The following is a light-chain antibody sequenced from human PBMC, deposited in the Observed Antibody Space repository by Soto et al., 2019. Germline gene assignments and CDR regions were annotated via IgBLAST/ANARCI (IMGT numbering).Light chain of an antibody. J-gene: IGKJ4*01. CDR3: QQHSNWPLT. Sequence: EILFTQSPGTLSLSPGERVTLSCRASQSVNSSYLAWYQHKHGKAPRLLIYGASSRDTGIPDRFSGSGSGTDFTLTISRLEPEDFEVYYCQQHSNWPLTFGGGTKVDIK. CDR2: GAS. CDR1: QSVNSSY. V-gene: IGKV3D-20*02.